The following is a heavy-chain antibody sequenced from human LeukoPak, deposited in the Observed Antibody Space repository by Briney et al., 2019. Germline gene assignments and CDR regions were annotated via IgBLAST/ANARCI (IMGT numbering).Heavy chain of an antibody. CDR1: GGSISSGSYY. V-gene: IGHV4-61*02. CDR3: ARGEMATTALPSKPMREYYFDY. CDR2: IYTSGST. Sequence: SETLSLTCTVSGGSISSGSYYWSWIRQPAGKGLEWIGRIYTSGSTNYNPSLKSRVTISVDTSKNQFSLKLSSVTAADTAVYYCARGEMATTALPSKPMREYYFDYWGQGTLVTVSS. J-gene: IGHJ4*02. D-gene: IGHD5-24*01.